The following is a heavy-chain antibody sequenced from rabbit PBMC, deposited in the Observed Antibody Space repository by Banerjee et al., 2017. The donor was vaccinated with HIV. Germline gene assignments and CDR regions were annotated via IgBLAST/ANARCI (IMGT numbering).Heavy chain of an antibody. V-gene: IGHV1S43*01. CDR2: IYTSSGST. D-gene: IGHD4-2*01. J-gene: IGHJ4*01. CDR1: GIDFSTFNY. CDR3: ARDYAGAIGYSYRYFNL. Sequence: QQQLEESGGGLVKPGGTLTLTCKASGIDFSTFNYMCWVRQAPGKGLDLIACIYTSSGSTYYARWVNGRFTISRSTSLDTVDLQMTSLTAADTATYFCARDYAGAIGYSYRYFNLWGQGTLVTVS.